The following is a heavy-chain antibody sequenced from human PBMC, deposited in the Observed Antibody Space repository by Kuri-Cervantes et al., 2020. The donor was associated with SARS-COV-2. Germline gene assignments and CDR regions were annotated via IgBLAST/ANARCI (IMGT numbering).Heavy chain of an antibody. J-gene: IGHJ4*02. V-gene: IGHV3-21*01. Sequence: GESLKISCAASGFTFSSYSMNWVRRAPGKGLEWVSSISSSSSYIYYADSVKGRFTISRDNAKNSLYLQMNSLRAEDTAVYYCARESLGMSPWGFDYWGQGTLVTVSS. CDR1: GFTFSSYS. CDR3: ARESLGMSPWGFDY. CDR2: ISSSSSYI. D-gene: IGHD7-27*01.